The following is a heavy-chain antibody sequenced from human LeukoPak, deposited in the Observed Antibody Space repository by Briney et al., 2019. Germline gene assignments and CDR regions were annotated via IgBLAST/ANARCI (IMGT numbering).Heavy chain of an antibody. D-gene: IGHD4-17*01. J-gene: IGHJ4*02. CDR1: GFTVSSNY. V-gene: IGHV3-53*01. Sequence: GGSLRLSCAASGFTVSSNYMSWVRRAPGKGLEWVSVIYSGGSTYYADSVKGRFTISRDNSKNTLYLQMNSLRAEDTAVYYCARGSATVTHDYWGQGTLVTVSS. CDR3: ARGSATVTHDY. CDR2: IYSGGST.